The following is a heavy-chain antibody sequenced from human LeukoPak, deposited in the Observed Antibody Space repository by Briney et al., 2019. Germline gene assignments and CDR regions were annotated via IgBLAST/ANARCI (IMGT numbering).Heavy chain of an antibody. CDR1: GFIFSNYG. D-gene: IGHD3-22*01. Sequence: PGRSLRLSCAASGFIFSNYGMHWVRQAPGKGLEWVAVISYDGSNKYYADSVKGRFTISRDNSKNTLYLQMNSLRAEDTAVYYCAKMVPDYYDSSAVKDGYWGQGTLVTVSS. CDR3: AKMVPDYYDSSAVKDGY. J-gene: IGHJ4*02. V-gene: IGHV3-30-3*02. CDR2: ISYDGSNK.